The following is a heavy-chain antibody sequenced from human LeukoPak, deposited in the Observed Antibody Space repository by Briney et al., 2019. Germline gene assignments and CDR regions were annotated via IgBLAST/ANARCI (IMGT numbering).Heavy chain of an antibody. CDR1: GRTFSRYA. V-gene: IGHV3-23*01. CDR3: AKVPGYIYGPNWFDP. CDR2: ISGSGGST. Sequence: PGGSLRLSCAASGRTFSRYAMNWVRQAPGKGPEWVSAISGSGGSTDYADSVKGRFTISRDNSKNTLYLQTNSLRVEDTALYYCAKVPGYIYGPNWFDPWGQGTLVTVSS. J-gene: IGHJ5*02. D-gene: IGHD5-18*01.